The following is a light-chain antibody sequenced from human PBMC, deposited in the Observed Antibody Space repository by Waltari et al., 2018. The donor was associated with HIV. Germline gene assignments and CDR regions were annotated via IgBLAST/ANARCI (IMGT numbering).Light chain of an antibody. V-gene: IGLV1-47*01. Sequence: QSVLTQPPSASGTPGQRVTISCYGSSSNIGSNYVYWYQQLPGTAPKLLIDRNNQLPSGVPDRFSGSKSGTSASLAISGLRSEDDADDYCAAWDDSLSGWVFGGGTKLTVL. CDR3: AAWDDSLSGWV. J-gene: IGLJ3*02. CDR2: RNN. CDR1: SSNIGSNY.